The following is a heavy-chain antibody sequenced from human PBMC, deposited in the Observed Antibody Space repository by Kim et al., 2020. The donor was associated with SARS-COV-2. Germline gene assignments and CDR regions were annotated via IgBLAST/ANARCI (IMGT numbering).Heavy chain of an antibody. Sequence: SETLSLTCTVSGGSISSSSYYWGWIRQPPGKGLEWIGSIYYSGSTYYNPSLKSRVTISVDTSKNQFSLKLSSVTAADTAVYYCARLGDLGSWYGGFWFDPWGQGTLVTVSS. D-gene: IGHD6-13*01. CDR1: GGSISSSSYY. J-gene: IGHJ5*02. CDR2: IYYSGST. CDR3: ARLGDLGSWYGGFWFDP. V-gene: IGHV4-39*01.